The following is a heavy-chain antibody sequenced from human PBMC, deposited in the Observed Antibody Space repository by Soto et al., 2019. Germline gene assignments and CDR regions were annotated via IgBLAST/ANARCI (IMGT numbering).Heavy chain of an antibody. CDR3: AKSQREDFWSGPGPIRHGMDV. D-gene: IGHD3-3*01. Sequence: GWSLRLSCAASGFTFSSYGMHWVRQAPGKGLEWVAVISYDGSNKYYADSVKGRFTISRDNSKNTLYLQMNSLRAEDTAVYYCAKSQREDFWSGPGPIRHGMDVWGQGTTVTVSS. CDR1: GFTFSSYG. CDR2: ISYDGSNK. V-gene: IGHV3-30*18. J-gene: IGHJ6*02.